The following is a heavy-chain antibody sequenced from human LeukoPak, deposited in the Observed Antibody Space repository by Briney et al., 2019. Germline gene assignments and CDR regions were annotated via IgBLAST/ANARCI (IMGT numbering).Heavy chain of an antibody. J-gene: IGHJ6*02. D-gene: IGHD2-2*01. Sequence: GGSLRLSCAASGFTFNNYAMSWVRQAPGKGLEWVSAISNSGGATYYADSVKGRSTISGDNSKNTLFLHMNSLRVEDTAVYYCAKAPPAATKYYYGMDVWGQGTTVTVSS. CDR1: GFTFNNYA. V-gene: IGHV3-23*01. CDR3: AKAPPAATKYYYGMDV. CDR2: ISNSGGAT.